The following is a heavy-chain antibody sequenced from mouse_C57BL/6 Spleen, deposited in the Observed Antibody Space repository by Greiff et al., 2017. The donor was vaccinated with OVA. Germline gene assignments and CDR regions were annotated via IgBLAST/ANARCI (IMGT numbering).Heavy chain of an antibody. V-gene: IGHV5-4*01. Sequence: EVQVEESGGGLVKPGGSLKLSCAASGFTFSSYAMSWVRQTPEKRLEWVATISDGGSYTYYPDNVKGRFTISRDNAKNNLYLQMSHLKSEDTAMYYCARADYGSSYDWYFDVWGTGTTVTVSS. CDR1: GFTFSSYA. J-gene: IGHJ1*03. CDR2: ISDGGSYT. D-gene: IGHD1-1*01. CDR3: ARADYGSSYDWYFDV.